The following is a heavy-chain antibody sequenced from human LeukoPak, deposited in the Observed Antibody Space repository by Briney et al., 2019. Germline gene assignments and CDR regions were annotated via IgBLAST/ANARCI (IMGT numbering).Heavy chain of an antibody. Sequence: GGSLRLSCSASGFTFSSFAMHWVRQAPGKGLEYVAAISRNGGSTYYADSVKGRFTISRDNSKSTLYLQMSSLRAEDTAVYLCVRDLRSDFMGVLSRYLSYWGQGTLVTVSS. J-gene: IGHJ4*02. D-gene: IGHD2/OR15-2a*01. CDR3: VRDLRSDFMGVLSRYLSY. V-gene: IGHV3-64D*09. CDR1: GFTFSSFA. CDR2: ISRNGGST.